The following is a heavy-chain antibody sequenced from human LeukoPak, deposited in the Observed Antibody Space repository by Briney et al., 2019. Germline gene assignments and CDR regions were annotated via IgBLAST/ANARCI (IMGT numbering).Heavy chain of an antibody. CDR2: IYYIGST. J-gene: IGHJ3*02. V-gene: IGHV4-59*01. CDR1: RGSISPNY. CDR3: ARLLDYDSSGYPDTFDI. D-gene: IGHD3-22*01. Sequence: TSETLSLTCTVSRGSISPNYWTWIRQPPGKGLEWIGYIYYIGSTNYNPSLKSRVTISLDTSRNQFSLGLSSVTAADTAVYYCARLLDYDSSGYPDTFDIWGQGTMVTVSS.